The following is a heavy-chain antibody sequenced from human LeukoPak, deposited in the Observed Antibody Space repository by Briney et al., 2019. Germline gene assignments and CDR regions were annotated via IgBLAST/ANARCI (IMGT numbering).Heavy chain of an antibody. V-gene: IGHV3-23*01. J-gene: IGHJ6*03. D-gene: IGHD3-3*02. Sequence: GGSLRLSCAASGFTFSSYAMSWVRQAPGKGLEWVSAISGNGGSTYYADSVKGRFTISRDNSKNTLYLQMNSLRAEDTAVYYCAKEGLLDYYYYYMDVWGKGTTVTISS. CDR2: ISGNGGST. CDR3: AKEGLLDYYYYYMDV. CDR1: GFTFSSYA.